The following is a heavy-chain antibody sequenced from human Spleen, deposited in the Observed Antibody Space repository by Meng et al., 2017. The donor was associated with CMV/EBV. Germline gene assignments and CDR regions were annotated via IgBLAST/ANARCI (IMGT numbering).Heavy chain of an antibody. V-gene: IGHV4-34*01. J-gene: IGHJ4*02. CDR2: IYYSGST. CDR1: GGSFSGYY. CDR3: ARDLEYSSSWYDY. D-gene: IGHD6-13*01. Sequence: SQTLSLTCAVYGGSFSGYYWSWIRQPPGKGLEWIGSIYYSGSTYYNPSLKSRVTISVDTSKNQFSLKLSSVTAADTAVYYCARDLEYSSSWYDYWGQGTLVTVSS.